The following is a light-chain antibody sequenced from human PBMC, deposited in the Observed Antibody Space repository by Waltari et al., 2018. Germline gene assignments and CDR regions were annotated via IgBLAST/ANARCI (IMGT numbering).Light chain of an antibody. CDR2: DTS. V-gene: IGLV7-46*01. Sequence: QAVVTQEPSLTVSPGGTVTLTCGSSTGAVTSGHYTYWFQQKPGQAPRTLIYDTSNKHSWTPARFSGSLLGGKAALTLSGAQPEDEAEYYCLLSYSGALVVFGGGTKLTVL. CDR3: LLSYSGALVV. CDR1: TGAVTSGHY. J-gene: IGLJ2*01.